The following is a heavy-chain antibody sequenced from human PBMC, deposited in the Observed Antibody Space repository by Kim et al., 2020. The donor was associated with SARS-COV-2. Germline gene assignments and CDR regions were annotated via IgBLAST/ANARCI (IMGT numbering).Heavy chain of an antibody. CDR3: ARGRFCSSSNCYSYMDV. Sequence: EWVALIWNDGSKKEYADYVKGRFTISRDNSKNTLYLEMNSLRADDTAVYFCARGRFCSSSNCYSYMDVWGKGTTVIVSS. V-gene: IGHV3-33*01. D-gene: IGHD2-2*01. CDR2: IWNDGSKK. J-gene: IGHJ6*03.